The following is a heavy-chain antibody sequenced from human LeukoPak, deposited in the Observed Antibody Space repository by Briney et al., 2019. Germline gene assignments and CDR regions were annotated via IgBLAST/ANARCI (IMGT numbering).Heavy chain of an antibody. CDR2: INHSGST. CDR1: GRSFSGFY. D-gene: IGHD5-24*01. V-gene: IGHV4-34*01. J-gene: IGHJ6*02. Sequence: SEPLSLTCAVYGRSFSGFYWSWIRQPPGKGLEWIGEINHSGSTTYNPSLKSRVTISVDTSKNQFSLKLSSVTAADTAVYYCARGVDGYPNYYYGMDVWGQGTTVTVSS. CDR3: ARGVDGYPNYYYGMDV.